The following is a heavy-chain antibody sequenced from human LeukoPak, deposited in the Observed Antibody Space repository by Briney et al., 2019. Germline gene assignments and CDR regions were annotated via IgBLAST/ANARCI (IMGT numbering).Heavy chain of an antibody. D-gene: IGHD3-22*01. CDR2: IIPIFGTA. J-gene: IGHJ4*02. V-gene: IGHV1-69*05. Sequence: ASVKVSCKASGGTFSSYAISWVRQAPGQGLEWMGGIIPIFGTANYAQKFQGRVTITTDESTSTAYMELSSLRSEDTAVYYCARGPISYYYDSSGWNINFDYWGQGTLVTVSS. CDR3: ARGPISYYYDSSGWNINFDY. CDR1: GGTFSSYA.